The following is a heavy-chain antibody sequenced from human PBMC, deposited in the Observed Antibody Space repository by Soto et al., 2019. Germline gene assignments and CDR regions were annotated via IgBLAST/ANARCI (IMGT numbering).Heavy chain of an antibody. Sequence: TGGSLRLSCAASGFTFSSYWMSWVRQAPGKGLEWVANIKQDGSEKYYVDSVKGRFTISRDNAKNSLYLQMNSLRAEDTAVYYCARDQSAIPDYYYYYMDVWGKGTTVTVSS. CDR3: ARDQSAIPDYYYYYMDV. J-gene: IGHJ6*03. D-gene: IGHD2-21*01. CDR2: IKQDGSEK. CDR1: GFTFSSYW. V-gene: IGHV3-7*01.